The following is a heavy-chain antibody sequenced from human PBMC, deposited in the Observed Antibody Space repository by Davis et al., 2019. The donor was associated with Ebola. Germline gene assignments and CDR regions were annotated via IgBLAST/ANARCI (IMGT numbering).Heavy chain of an antibody. CDR3: AREILIYGMDV. CDR2: IYSGGST. Sequence: GGSLRLSCAASGFTVSSNYMSWARQAPGKGLEWVSVIYSGGSTYYADSVKGRFTISRDNSKNTLYLQMNSLRAEDKAVYYCAREILIYGMDVWGQGTTVTVSS. D-gene: IGHD2-8*02. J-gene: IGHJ6*02. V-gene: IGHV3-53*01. CDR1: GFTVSSNY.